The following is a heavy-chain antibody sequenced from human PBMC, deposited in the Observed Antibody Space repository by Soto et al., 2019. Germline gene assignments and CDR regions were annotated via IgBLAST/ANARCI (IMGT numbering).Heavy chain of an antibody. CDR3: AKDKVTYYYDSSGYYSSYYFDY. V-gene: IGHV3-9*01. Sequence: EVQLVESGGGLVQPGRSLRLSCAASGFTFDDYAMHWVRQAPGKGLEWVSGISWNSGSIGYADSVKGRFTISRDNAKNSLYLQMNSLRAEDTALYYCAKDKVTYYYDSSGYYSSYYFDYWGQGTLVTVSS. J-gene: IGHJ4*02. CDR1: GFTFDDYA. D-gene: IGHD3-22*01. CDR2: ISWNSGSI.